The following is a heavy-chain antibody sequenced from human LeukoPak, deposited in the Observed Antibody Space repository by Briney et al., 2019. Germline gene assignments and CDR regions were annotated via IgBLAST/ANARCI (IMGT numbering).Heavy chain of an antibody. CDR3: ARDHLGDSYSDY. CDR2: ISGSGVST. V-gene: IGHV3-23*01. CDR1: GFTFSSYA. Sequence: AGGSLRLSCATSGFTFSSYAMSWVRQAPGKGLEWVSAISGSGVSTYYGDSVKGRFTISRDNSKNTLHLQMNSLRAEDTAVYYCARDHLGDSYSDYWGQGTLVTVSS. D-gene: IGHD3-10*01. J-gene: IGHJ4*02.